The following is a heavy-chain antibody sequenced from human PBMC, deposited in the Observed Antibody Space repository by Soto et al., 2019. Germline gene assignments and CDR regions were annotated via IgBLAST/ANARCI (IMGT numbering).Heavy chain of an antibody. Sequence: EVQLVESGGGLVQPGGSLKLSCAASGFTFSGSATHWVRQASGKGLEWVGRIRSKANSYATTYAASVKGRFTISRDDSKNTAYLQMNRLKTEDTAVYYCTTIYCTDGVCPPWGQGTLVTVSS. CDR2: IRSKANSYAT. CDR3: TTIYCTDGVCPP. J-gene: IGHJ5*02. V-gene: IGHV3-73*01. D-gene: IGHD2-8*01. CDR1: GFTFSGSA.